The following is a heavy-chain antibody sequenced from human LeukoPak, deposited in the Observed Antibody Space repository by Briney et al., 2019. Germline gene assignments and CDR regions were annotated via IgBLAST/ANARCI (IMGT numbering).Heavy chain of an antibody. D-gene: IGHD3-22*01. Sequence: SETLSLTCAINGGTFSGYYWSWIRQPPGKGLEWIGEINHSGSTDYNPSLKSRVTMSVDTSKNQFSLKLSSVTAADTAVYYCARDFGLYDSSGYYYVGGWFDPWGQGTLVTVSS. CDR3: ARDFGLYDSSGYYYVGGWFDP. CDR2: INHSGST. J-gene: IGHJ5*02. CDR1: GGTFSGYY. V-gene: IGHV4-34*10.